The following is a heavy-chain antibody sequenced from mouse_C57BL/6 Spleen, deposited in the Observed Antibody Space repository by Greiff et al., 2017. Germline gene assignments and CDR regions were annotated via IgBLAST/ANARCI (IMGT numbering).Heavy chain of an antibody. CDR1: GYTFTSYW. CDR2: IKTSNGGT. V-gene: IGHV1-53*01. D-gene: IGHD1-1*01. CDR3: AKIKTVVAPDFDD. J-gene: IGHJ1*03. Sequence: QVQLQQPGPELVKPGASVKLSCKASGYTFTSYWMHWVKQRPGQGLEWIGNIKTSNGGTNYNEKFKSKATLTVDKSSSTAYMQLSSLPSEDSSVYYCAKIKTVVAPDFDDWGTGATVTVSS.